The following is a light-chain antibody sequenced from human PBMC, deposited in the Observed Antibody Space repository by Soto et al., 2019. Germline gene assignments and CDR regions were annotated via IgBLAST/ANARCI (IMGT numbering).Light chain of an antibody. Sequence: EIVMTQSPATLSVSPGERATLSCRASQGVSTNLAWYQQKPGQAPRLLIHGASTRATGIPARFSGSGSGTEFTLTISSLQSEDFAVYYCQQYNNWPPYTFGQGTKLEIK. CDR3: QQYNNWPPYT. J-gene: IGKJ2*01. CDR1: QGVSTN. V-gene: IGKV3-15*01. CDR2: GAS.